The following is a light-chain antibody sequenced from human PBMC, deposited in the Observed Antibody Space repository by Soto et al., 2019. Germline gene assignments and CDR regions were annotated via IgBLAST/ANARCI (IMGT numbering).Light chain of an antibody. CDR3: QQYGSSSWT. Sequence: EIVLTQSPGTLSLSPGERATLSCRASQSVSSNSLAWFQLKPGQAPRLLIYGASSRATGIPDRFSGSGSGTDFTLTISRLEPEDFAVYYCQQYGSSSWTFGQGTKVEI. J-gene: IGKJ1*01. CDR1: QSVSSNS. CDR2: GAS. V-gene: IGKV3-20*01.